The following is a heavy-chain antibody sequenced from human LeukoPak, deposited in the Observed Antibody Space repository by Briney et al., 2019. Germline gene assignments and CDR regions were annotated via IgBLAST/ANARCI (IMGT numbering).Heavy chain of an antibody. V-gene: IGHV3-21*01. CDR1: GFTFSSYS. D-gene: IGHD1-26*01. CDR2: ISSSSSYI. Sequence: GGSLRLSCAASGFTFSSYSMNWVRQAPGKGLEWVSSISSSSSYIYYADSVKGRFTISRDNAKNSLYLQMNSLRAEDTAVYYCARDHGKYSGRYYQNWGQGTLVTVSS. J-gene: IGHJ4*02. CDR3: ARDHGKYSGRYYQN.